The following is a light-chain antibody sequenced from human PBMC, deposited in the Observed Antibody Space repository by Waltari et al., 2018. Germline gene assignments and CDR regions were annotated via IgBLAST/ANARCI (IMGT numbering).Light chain of an antibody. Sequence: QSALTPTATVSGSPGQSITISCPGTRSAFGAYNLVSWYQQHPGKAPTLIIYDVNKRPSGVSNRFSGSKSGNTASLTISGLQAADEADYYCCSYAGSAISVFGGGTKVTVL. V-gene: IGLV2-23*02. CDR3: CSYAGSAISV. CDR1: RSAFGAYNL. CDR2: DVN. J-gene: IGLJ3*02.